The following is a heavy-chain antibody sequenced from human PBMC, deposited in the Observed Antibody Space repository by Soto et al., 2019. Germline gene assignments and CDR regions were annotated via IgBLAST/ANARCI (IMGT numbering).Heavy chain of an antibody. CDR3: ARDGQTGTTDYNWFDP. D-gene: IGHD1-7*01. CDR2: INHSGST. V-gene: IGHV4-34*01. J-gene: IGHJ5*02. Sequence: PSETLSLTCAVYGGSFSGYYWSWIRQPPGKGLEWIGEINHSGSTNYNPSLKSRVTISVDTSKNQSSLKLSSVTAADTAVYYCARDGQTGTTDYNWFDPWGQGTLVTVSS. CDR1: GGSFSGYY.